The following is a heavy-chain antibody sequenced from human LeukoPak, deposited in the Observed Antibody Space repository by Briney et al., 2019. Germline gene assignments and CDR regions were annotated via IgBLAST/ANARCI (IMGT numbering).Heavy chain of an antibody. CDR1: GFMFSKTG. Sequence: GGSLRLSCAASGFMFSKTGVHWVRQAPGKGLEWVAAISYDGSDKYYAASLKGRFTISRDNSKNTLYLQMNSLRAEDTAVYYCAIYDSSGYYNYWGQGTLVTVSS. CDR3: AIYDSSGYYNY. D-gene: IGHD3-22*01. J-gene: IGHJ4*02. V-gene: IGHV3-30*03. CDR2: ISYDGSDK.